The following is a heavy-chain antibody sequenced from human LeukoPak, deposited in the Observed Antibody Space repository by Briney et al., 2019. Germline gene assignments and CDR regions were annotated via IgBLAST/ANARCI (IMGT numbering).Heavy chain of an antibody. CDR3: ARGCSSIAARRSYNWFDP. Sequence: NPSETLSLTCTVSGGSISSSHYYWGWIRQPPGKGLEWIGEINHSGSTNYNPSLKSRVTISVDTSKNQFSLKLSSVTAADTAVYYCARGCSSIAARRSYNWFDPWGQGTLVTVSS. J-gene: IGHJ5*02. D-gene: IGHD6-6*01. CDR1: GGSISSSHYY. CDR2: INHSGST. V-gene: IGHV4-39*07.